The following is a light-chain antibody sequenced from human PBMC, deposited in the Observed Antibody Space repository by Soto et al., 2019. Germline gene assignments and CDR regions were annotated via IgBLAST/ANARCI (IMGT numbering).Light chain of an antibody. CDR1: QGIRND. J-gene: IGKJ2*01. V-gene: IGKV1-6*01. CDR3: LQDYHYPYT. Sequence: AIEMTQSPSSLSASVGDRVTITCRASQGIRNDLGWYQQKPGKAPELLIYSASTLQSGIPSRFSGSGSGTDFTLTISRLQPEDFATYYCLQDYHYPYTFGQGTKLEI. CDR2: SAS.